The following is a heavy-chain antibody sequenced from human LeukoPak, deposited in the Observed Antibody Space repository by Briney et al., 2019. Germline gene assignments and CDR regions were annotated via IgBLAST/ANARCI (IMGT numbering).Heavy chain of an antibody. J-gene: IGHJ4*02. CDR3: ARHHCSTPSCSFDY. D-gene: IGHD2-2*01. CDR1: GVPVSSDNYY. V-gene: IGHV4-39*01. CDR2: IYYSGSTYYSGST. Sequence: SEALSLTCTVSGVPVSSDNYYWGWIRQPPGKGLEWIGTIYYSGSTYYSGSTFYNPSLKSRVTISVDTSKNQFSLNLSSVTATDTAVYYCARHHCSTPSCSFDYWGQGTLVTVSS.